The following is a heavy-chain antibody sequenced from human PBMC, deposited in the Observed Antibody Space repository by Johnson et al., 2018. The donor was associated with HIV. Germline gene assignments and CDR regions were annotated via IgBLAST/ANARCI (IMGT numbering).Heavy chain of an antibody. CDR3: TTDWEYYYGAGKLDAFDM. CDR1: GFRFSNAW. Sequence: VLLVESGGGLVKPGDSLRLSCTASGFRFSNAWMGWVRQAPGKGLAWLGRIKSKTGGGTTSYAATVKGRFTLSRDDSKDTCDLHIHILKVDYTAVYYCTTDWEYYYGAGKLDAFDMWGQGTMVTVSS. J-gene: IGHJ3*02. V-gene: IGHV3-15*01. D-gene: IGHD3-10*01. CDR2: IKSKTGGGTT.